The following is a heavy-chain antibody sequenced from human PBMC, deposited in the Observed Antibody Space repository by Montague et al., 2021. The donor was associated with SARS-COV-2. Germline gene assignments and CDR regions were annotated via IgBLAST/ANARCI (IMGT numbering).Heavy chain of an antibody. V-gene: IGHV4-59*08. CDR1: GDSISNYY. Sequence: SETLSLTCTVSGDSISNYYWSWIRRPPGKGLEWLGDIYYSGSTNYNPSXXSRVTISVDTSKSQFSLRLSSVTVADTAVYYCARLPYILPGYAYFDFWGQGSLVIVSS. CDR2: IYYSGST. D-gene: IGHD3-9*01. CDR3: ARLPYILPGYAYFDF. J-gene: IGHJ4*02.